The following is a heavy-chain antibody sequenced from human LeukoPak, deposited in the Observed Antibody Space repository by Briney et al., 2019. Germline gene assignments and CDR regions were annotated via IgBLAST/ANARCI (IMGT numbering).Heavy chain of an antibody. J-gene: IGHJ5*02. CDR1: GLTFTFNKYA. V-gene: IGHV3-23*01. D-gene: IGHD3-16*01. CDR3: AKDDNYIRFSS. CDR2: ISGSGGNT. Sequence: GGSLRLSCEASGLTFTFNKYAVNWVRQAPGKGLEWVSGISGSGGNTYYADSVKGRFTISRDNSKNTLYLQMNSLGAEDTAVYYCAKDDNYIRFSSWGQGTLVTVSS.